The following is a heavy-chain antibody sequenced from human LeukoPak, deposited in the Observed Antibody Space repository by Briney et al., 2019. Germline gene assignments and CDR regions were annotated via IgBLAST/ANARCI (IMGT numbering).Heavy chain of an antibody. J-gene: IGHJ4*02. CDR3: ARQGPYYDSSGYYYSDYYFDF. Sequence: PSETLSLTCSVSGGSISSSSYSWGRIRQPPGKGLEWIGSMYYSVSTDYNPPLKSHITISVDTSKNQFPLKLSSVTAADKAVYYCARQGPYYDSSGYYYSDYYFDFWGQGTLVTVSS. D-gene: IGHD3-22*01. V-gene: IGHV4-39*01. CDR1: GGSISSSSYS. CDR2: MYYSVST.